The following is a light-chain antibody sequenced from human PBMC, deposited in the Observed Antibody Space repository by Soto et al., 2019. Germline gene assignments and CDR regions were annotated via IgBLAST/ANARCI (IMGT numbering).Light chain of an antibody. CDR3: QHSYGTPRT. Sequence: DIQMTQSPSTLSASVGDRVTITCRASQSISSWLAWYQQKPGKAPKLLIYDASSLESGVPSRFSGSGSGTEFTLTIGSLQPEDSATYYCQHSYGTPRTFGQGTKVDIK. CDR2: DAS. CDR1: QSISSW. V-gene: IGKV1-5*01. J-gene: IGKJ1*01.